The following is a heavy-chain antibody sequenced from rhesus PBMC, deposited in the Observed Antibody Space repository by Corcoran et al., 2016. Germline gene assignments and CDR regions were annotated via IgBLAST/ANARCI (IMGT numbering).Heavy chain of an antibody. V-gene: IGHV5-2*01. J-gene: IGHJ4*01. CDR2: IDPSESDT. Sequence: EVQLVQSGAEVKRPGASLKISCQTSGYSFTTYWISWVRQMPGKGLEWMGAIDPSESDTIYSPSFQGQVTISADKSISTAYLQWSSLKASDSATYYCANRGGSDYFDYWGQGVLVTVSS. CDR3: ANRGGSDYFDY. D-gene: IGHD3-16*01. CDR1: GYSFTTYW.